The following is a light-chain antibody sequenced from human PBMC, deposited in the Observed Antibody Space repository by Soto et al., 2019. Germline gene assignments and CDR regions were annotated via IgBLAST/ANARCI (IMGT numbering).Light chain of an antibody. CDR1: QSVSSSY. CDR2: GAS. CDR3: QQCGSSPIT. V-gene: IGKV3-20*01. J-gene: IGKJ5*01. Sequence: EIVLTQSPGTLSLSPGERATLSFSASQSVSSSYLAWYQQKPGQAPRLLIYGASSRATGIPDRFSGSGSGTDFTLTISRLEPEDFAVYYCQQCGSSPITFGQGTRLEIK.